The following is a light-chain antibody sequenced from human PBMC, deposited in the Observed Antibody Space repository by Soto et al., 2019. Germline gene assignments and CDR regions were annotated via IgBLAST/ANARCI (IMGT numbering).Light chain of an antibody. CDR2: EVF. CDR3: SSYTGSNNLLYV. CDR1: SSDVGNYNY. J-gene: IGLJ1*01. V-gene: IGLV2-8*01. Sequence: QSALTQPSSASGSPGQSVTISCTGTSSDVGNYNYVSWYQQHPGKAPKLMIYEVFKRPLGVPDRFSGSKSGNTASLTVSGLQAEDEADYYCSSYTGSNNLLYVFGTGTKLTVL.